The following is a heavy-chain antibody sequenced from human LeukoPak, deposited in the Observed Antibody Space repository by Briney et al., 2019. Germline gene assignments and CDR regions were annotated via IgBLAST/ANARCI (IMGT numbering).Heavy chain of an antibody. CDR1: GFTFSDFA. V-gene: IGHV3-23*01. J-gene: IGHJ4*02. CDR2: IFQGGGEI. CDR3: VTYRQVMLPFES. Sequence: GGSVRLSCAASGFTFSDFAMIWVRQPPGKGLEWVSSIFQGGGEIHYADSVRGRFTISRDNSRSTLFLQMNSLRAEDTAIYYCVTYRQVMLPFESWGQGTLVTVSS. D-gene: IGHD5-18*01.